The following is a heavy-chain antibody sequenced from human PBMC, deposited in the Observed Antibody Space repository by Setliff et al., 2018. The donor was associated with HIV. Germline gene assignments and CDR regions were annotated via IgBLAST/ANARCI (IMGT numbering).Heavy chain of an antibody. D-gene: IGHD5-18*01. CDR2: MYYGGST. CDR1: GGSISNHF. V-gene: IGHV4-59*11. J-gene: IGHJ4*02. Sequence: PSETLSLTCTVSGGSISNHFWTWIRQSPGKGLEWIGSMYYGGSTDYNPSLESRVTISVDTSKNQLSLKLRSVAAADTAVYYCARGGYRDGYDYWGKGTLVTSPQ. CDR3: ARGGYRDGYDY.